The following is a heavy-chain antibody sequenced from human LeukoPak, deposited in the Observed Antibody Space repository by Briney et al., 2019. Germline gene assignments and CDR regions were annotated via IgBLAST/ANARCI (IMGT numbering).Heavy chain of an antibody. Sequence: GGSLRLSCAASGFTFSSYGMHWVRQAPGKGLEWVAVIWYDGSNKYYADSVKGRFTISRDNSENTLYLQMNSLRAEDTAVYYCARGLGITMVRGVEGFDYWGQGTLVTVSS. CDR3: ARGLGITMVRGVEGFDY. D-gene: IGHD3-10*01. CDR1: GFTFSSYG. V-gene: IGHV3-33*01. CDR2: IWYDGSNK. J-gene: IGHJ4*02.